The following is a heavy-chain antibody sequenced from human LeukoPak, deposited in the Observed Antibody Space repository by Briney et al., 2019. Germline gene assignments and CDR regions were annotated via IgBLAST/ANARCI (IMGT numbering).Heavy chain of an antibody. CDR3: ARAGTNYYDSSGYLDY. V-gene: IGHV1-69*04. Sequence: ASVKVSCKASEGTFSSYAISWLRQAPGQRLEWMGRIIPILGIANSAQKFKVRGTITADRSTGTAYMELSSLRSEDTAVYYCARAGTNYYDSSGYLDYWGQGTLVTVSS. D-gene: IGHD3-22*01. CDR1: EGTFSSYA. CDR2: IIPILGIA. J-gene: IGHJ4*02.